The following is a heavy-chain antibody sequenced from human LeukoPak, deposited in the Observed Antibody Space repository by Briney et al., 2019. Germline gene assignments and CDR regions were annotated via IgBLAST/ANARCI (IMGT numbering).Heavy chain of an antibody. CDR3: AREIGSLFKPGYIYYYFYMEV. CDR2: IYSGGGR. J-gene: IGHJ6*03. Sequence: GGSLRLSCAASGFTVSSNYMSWVRQAPGKGLEWVSVIYSGGGRYYAASVKGRFTISRDNSKNKLYLQMSSLRAEDTAVYYCAREIGSLFKPGYIYYYFYMEVWGKRITVT. D-gene: IGHD3-9*01. V-gene: IGHV3-53*01. CDR1: GFTVSSNY.